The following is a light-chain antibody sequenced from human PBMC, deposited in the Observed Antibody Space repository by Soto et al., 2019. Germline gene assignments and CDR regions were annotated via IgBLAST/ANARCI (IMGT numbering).Light chain of an antibody. CDR3: QQYNDWPPIT. J-gene: IGKJ3*01. CDR2: GAS. CDR1: QSVSSD. V-gene: IGKV3-15*01. Sequence: EVVMTQSPPTLSVSPGERATLSCRASQSVSSDLAWYQQKPGQAPRLLIYGASTRATDVPARFNGGASGTEFTLTISSLQSEDVAIYYCQQYNDWPPITFGPGTKVDIK.